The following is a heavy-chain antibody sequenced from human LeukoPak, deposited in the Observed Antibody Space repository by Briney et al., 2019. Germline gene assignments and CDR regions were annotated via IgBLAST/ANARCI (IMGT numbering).Heavy chain of an antibody. Sequence: ASVKVSCKASGYTFTGYYMHWVRQAPGQGLEWMGRINPNNGGTDYAQKFQGRVTVTGDTSISTAYMEMSSLRSDDTAVYYCAREGGGSSQTGDYWGQGTLVTASS. CDR1: GYTFTGYY. V-gene: IGHV1-2*06. CDR3: AREGGGSSQTGDY. J-gene: IGHJ4*02. D-gene: IGHD1-14*01. CDR2: INPNNGGT.